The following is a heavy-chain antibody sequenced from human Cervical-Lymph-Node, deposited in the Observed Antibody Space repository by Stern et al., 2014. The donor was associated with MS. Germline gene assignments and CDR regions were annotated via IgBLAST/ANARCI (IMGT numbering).Heavy chain of an antibody. CDR3: ARHSSEGAFDI. CDR1: GFSLSTSGMR. CDR2: IDCDDDK. J-gene: IGHJ3*02. V-gene: IGHV2-70*04. D-gene: IGHD6-25*01. Sequence: QITLKESGPALVKPTQTLTLTCTFSGFSLSTSGMRVSWIRQPPVKALEWLARIDCDDDKFYSTSLKTRLTISKDTSKTQVVLTMTNMDPVDTATYYCARHSSEGAFDIWGQGTMVTVSS.